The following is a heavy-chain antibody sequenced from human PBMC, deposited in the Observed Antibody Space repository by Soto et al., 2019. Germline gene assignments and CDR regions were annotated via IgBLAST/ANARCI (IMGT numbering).Heavy chain of an antibody. CDR3: VTGALRFGY. V-gene: IGHV3-15*01. J-gene: IGHJ4*02. Sequence: PGGSLRLSCAASGITFTAHVMTWVRQAPGKGLEWVGRIQTKADGGTTDYAVLVKDRFTISRDDSKTTLYLQMNSLKTEDTAVYYCVTGALRFGYWGQGTQVTVSS. CDR2: IQTKADGGTT. CDR1: GITFTAHV. D-gene: IGHD3-3*01.